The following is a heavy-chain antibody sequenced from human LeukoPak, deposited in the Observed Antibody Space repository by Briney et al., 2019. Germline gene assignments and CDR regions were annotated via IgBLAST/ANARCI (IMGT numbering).Heavy chain of an antibody. J-gene: IGHJ4*02. CDR3: ARDLTTYYDSSGAIDY. Sequence: PGGSLRLSCAASGFTFSSYAMHWVRQAPGKGLEWVAVISYDGSNKYYADSVKGRFTISRDNSKNTLYLQMNSLRAEDTAVYYCARDLTTYYDSSGAIDYWGQGTLVTVSS. CDR1: GFTFSSYA. D-gene: IGHD3-22*01. V-gene: IGHV3-30-3*01. CDR2: ISYDGSNK.